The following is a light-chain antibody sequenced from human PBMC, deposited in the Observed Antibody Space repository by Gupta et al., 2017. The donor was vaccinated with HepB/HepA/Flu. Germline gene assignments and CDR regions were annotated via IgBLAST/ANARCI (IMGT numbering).Light chain of an antibody. J-gene: IGLJ2*01. V-gene: IGLV7-46*01. CDR1: TGAVTTGHY. CDR2: DTS. CDR3: LLSYGGIRV. Sequence: QAVVTQEPSLTVSPGGPVTLTCGSSTGAVTTGHYPYWFQQKPGLAPRTLIYDTSNTHSGTPARFSASLRGGKAALTLSGAQTEDEDEYYCLLSYGGIRVFGGGTKLTVL.